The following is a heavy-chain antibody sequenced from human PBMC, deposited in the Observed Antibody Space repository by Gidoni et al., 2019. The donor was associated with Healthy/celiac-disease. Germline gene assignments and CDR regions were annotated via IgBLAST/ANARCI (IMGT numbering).Heavy chain of an antibody. D-gene: IGHD2-15*01. CDR2: ISSSGSTI. CDR1: GLPFSSYE. J-gene: IGHJ4*02. CDR3: AGGDIEAAAPEFDY. V-gene: IGHV3-48*03. Sequence: EVQLVESGGGLVQPGGSLRLSCAASGLPFSSYEMNWVRQAPGKGLEWVSYISSSGSTIYYADSVKGRFTISRDNAKNSLYLQMNSLRAEDTAVYYCAGGDIEAAAPEFDYWGQGTLVTVSS.